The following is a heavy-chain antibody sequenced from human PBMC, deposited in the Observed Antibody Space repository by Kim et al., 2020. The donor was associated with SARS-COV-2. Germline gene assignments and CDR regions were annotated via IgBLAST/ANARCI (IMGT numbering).Heavy chain of an antibody. Sequence: SETLSLTCTVSGGSISSYYWRCIRRPPGKGLEWIGDVYYSGSTNYNPSLKSRGTISADTTKNQFSLKLSSATAAAAAVDYCARVQVGVSNISFVAVYYF. V-gene: IGHV4-59*01. CDR3: ARVQVGVSNISFVAVYYF. D-gene: IGHD3-16*01. J-gene: IGHJ4*01. CDR1: GGSISSYY. CDR2: VYYSGST.